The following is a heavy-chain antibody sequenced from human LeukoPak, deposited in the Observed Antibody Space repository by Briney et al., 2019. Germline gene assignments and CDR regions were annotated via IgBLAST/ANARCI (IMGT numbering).Heavy chain of an antibody. CDR3: ARVLSSSSWIGYFDY. CDR2: IYYSGST. CDR1: GGSISSYY. D-gene: IGHD6-13*01. V-gene: IGHV4-59*01. Sequence: SETLSLTCTVSGGSISSYYWSWIRQPPGKGLEWIGYIYYSGSTNYNPSLKSRVTISVDTSKNQLSLKLSSVTAADTAVYYCARVLSSSSWIGYFDYWGQGTLVTVSS. J-gene: IGHJ4*02.